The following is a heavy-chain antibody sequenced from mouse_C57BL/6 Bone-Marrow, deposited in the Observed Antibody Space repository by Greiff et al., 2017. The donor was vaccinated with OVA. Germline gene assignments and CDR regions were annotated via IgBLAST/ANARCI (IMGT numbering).Heavy chain of an antibody. CDR3: ATNYGNPYFDV. V-gene: IGHV1-69*01. CDR2: IDPSDSYT. Sequence: QVQLQQPGAELVMPGASVKLSCKASGYTFTSYWMHWVKQRPGQGLEWIGEIDPSDSYTNYNQKFNGKSTLTVDKSSSTAYMQLSSLTSEDSAVYYCATNYGNPYFDVWGTGTTVTVSS. J-gene: IGHJ1*03. D-gene: IGHD2-1*01. CDR1: GYTFTSYW.